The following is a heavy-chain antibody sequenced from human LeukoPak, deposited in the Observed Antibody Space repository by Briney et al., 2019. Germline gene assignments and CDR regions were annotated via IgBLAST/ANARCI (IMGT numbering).Heavy chain of an antibody. Sequence: PGGSLRLSCAASGLSFSSYGMHWVRQAPGKGLEWVAFIQYDGSNKFYADSVKGRFTISRDNSKNTLYLQMNSLRAEDTAVYYCLIYCSRTSCYEGSFDQWGQGTLVTVSS. D-gene: IGHD2-2*01. CDR2: IQYDGSNK. V-gene: IGHV3-30*12. CDR1: GLSFSSYG. CDR3: LIYCSRTSCYEGSFDQ. J-gene: IGHJ4*02.